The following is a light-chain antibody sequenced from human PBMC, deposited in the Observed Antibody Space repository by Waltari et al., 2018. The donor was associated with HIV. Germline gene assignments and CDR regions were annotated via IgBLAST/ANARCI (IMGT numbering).Light chain of an antibody. J-gene: IGKJ5*01. CDR2: DAS. CDR3: QQRNNWPPEVS. CDR1: DGVSNY. V-gene: IGKV3-11*01. Sequence: VLTQPPASLSLSPGDRATLSCRASDGVSNYLAWYQQKPGQAPRLLIYDASIRATGIPARFSGSGSRTDFTLTISSLEPEDFALYYCQQRNNWPPEVSFGQGTRLEIK.